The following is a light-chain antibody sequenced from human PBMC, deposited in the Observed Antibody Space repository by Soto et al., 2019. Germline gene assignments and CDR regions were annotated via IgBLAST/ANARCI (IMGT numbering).Light chain of an antibody. J-gene: IGKJ4*01. Sequence: QSPSTLSASVGDRVTITCRASQSISNWLAWYQQKPGKAPKLLIYRASTLETGVPSRFSGSGSGTEFTLAIDSLQPDDFATYYCKQYNSISLLTFGGGTKVDIK. CDR1: QSISNW. V-gene: IGKV1-5*03. CDR3: KQYNSISLLT. CDR2: RAS.